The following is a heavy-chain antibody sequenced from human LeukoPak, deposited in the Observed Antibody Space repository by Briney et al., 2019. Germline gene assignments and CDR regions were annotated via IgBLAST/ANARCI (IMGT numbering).Heavy chain of an antibody. D-gene: IGHD2-21*01. Sequence: SEPLSLTCTLSHDSISSNGYYWGWIRQPPGKGLEWIGSISYSGSTYYKPSLKSRVTISVDTSKNQFSLKLSSVTAADTAVYYCARRCAGGDCYGAFDYWGQGTLVTVSS. CDR3: ARRCAGGDCYGAFDY. J-gene: IGHJ4*02. CDR1: HDSISSNGYY. CDR2: ISYSGST. V-gene: IGHV4-39*01.